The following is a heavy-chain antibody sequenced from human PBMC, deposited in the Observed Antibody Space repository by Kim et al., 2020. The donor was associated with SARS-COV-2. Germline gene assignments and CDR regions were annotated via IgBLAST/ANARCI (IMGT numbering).Heavy chain of an antibody. V-gene: IGHV4-39*07. J-gene: IGHJ4*02. Sequence: NPALKSRVTISVDTSKTQFSLKLSSVTAADTAVYYCARDLPRNYYFDYWGQGTLVTVSS. CDR3: ARDLPRNYYFDY.